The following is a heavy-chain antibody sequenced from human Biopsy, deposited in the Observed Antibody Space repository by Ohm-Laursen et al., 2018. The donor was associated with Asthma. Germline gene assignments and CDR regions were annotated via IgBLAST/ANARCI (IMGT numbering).Heavy chain of an antibody. J-gene: IGHJ6*02. CDR3: ARGPEWSGLDI. V-gene: IGHV4-34*01. D-gene: IGHD3-3*01. CDR1: GGSFSGYY. Sequence: PSETLSLTCAVYGGSFSGYYWSWIRQPPGKGLEWIGEINHSGSTNYNPSLKSRVTISVDTSKKQLSLQLSSVTAADTAIYYCARGPEWSGLDIWGQGTTVTVSS. CDR2: INHSGST.